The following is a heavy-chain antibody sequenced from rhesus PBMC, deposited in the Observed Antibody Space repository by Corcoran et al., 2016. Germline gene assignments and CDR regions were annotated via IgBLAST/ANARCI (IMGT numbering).Heavy chain of an antibody. Sequence: QVQLPESGPGLVKPSETPTPTCPVSCFSLPSGFHLHLNWIRPPPGKGMGWIGFIADCGAPNYNPSLKSRVTISRDTSGNQFFLKVTSVTAADTAIYYCATEDDPWGQGVLVTVSS. CDR3: ATEDDP. CDR2: IADCGAP. CDR1: CFSLPSGFHLH. V-gene: IGHV4-122*02. J-gene: IGHJ4*01. D-gene: IGHD3-9*01.